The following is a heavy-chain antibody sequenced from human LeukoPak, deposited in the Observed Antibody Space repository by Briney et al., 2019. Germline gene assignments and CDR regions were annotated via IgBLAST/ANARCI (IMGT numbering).Heavy chain of an antibody. J-gene: IGHJ4*02. CDR2: IYYSGNT. CDR1: GGSISSGSYY. V-gene: IGHV4-39*01. D-gene: IGHD3-3*01. CDR3: ARLWSGYRPPDY. Sequence: SETLSLTCTVSGGSISSGSYYWGWIRQPPGKELEWIASIYYSGNTYYNPSLKSRVTISVDTSKNQFSLKLSSVTAADTAVYYCARLWSGYRPPDYWGQGTLVTVSS.